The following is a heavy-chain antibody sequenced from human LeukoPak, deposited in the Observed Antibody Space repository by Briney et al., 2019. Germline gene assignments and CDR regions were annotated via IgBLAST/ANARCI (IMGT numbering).Heavy chain of an antibody. Sequence: GGSLRLSCEASGFIVSSNYMSWVRQAPGKGLEWVSVIYRGGSTYYADSVKGRFTISRDNSKNTLYLHMNSLRAEDTAVYYCARNEDYFDYWGQGTLVTVFS. V-gene: IGHV3-53*01. CDR2: IYRGGST. CDR1: GFIVSSNY. J-gene: IGHJ4*02. CDR3: ARNEDYFDY.